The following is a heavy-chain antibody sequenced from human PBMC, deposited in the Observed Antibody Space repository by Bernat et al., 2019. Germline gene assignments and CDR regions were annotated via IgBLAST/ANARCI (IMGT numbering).Heavy chain of an antibody. J-gene: IGHJ2*01. Sequence: QVQLQESGPGLVKPSQTLSLTCTVSGGSISSGDYYWSWIRQPPGKCLEWIGYISYSGSTYYNPSLKSRVTISVDTSKNQFSVKLSSVTAADTAVYYCARNYYDSSGYNHSPWYVHLWGRGTLVTVSS. V-gene: IGHV4-30-4*01. CDR2: ISYSGST. CDR3: ARNYYDSSGYNHSPWYVHL. D-gene: IGHD3-22*01. CDR1: GGSISSGDYY.